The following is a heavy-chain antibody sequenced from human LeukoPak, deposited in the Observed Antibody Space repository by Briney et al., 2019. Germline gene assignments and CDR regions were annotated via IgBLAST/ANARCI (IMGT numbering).Heavy chain of an antibody. D-gene: IGHD1-7*01. V-gene: IGHV3-30-3*01. J-gene: IGHJ4*02. CDR1: GFTFSDYA. CDR3: ARDYWWNYDY. CDR2: ISKDGSDK. Sequence: GGSLRLSCAASGFTFSDYAMHWVRQAPGKGLEWVAVISKDGSDKYYPGSVRGRFTISRDNSRNTIYLQMDSLRAEDTAIYYCARDYWWNYDYWGQGTLVTVSS.